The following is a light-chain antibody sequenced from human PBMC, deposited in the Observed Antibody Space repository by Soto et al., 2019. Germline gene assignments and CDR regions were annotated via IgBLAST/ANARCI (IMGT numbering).Light chain of an antibody. J-gene: IGKJ2*01. Sequence: EIVMTQSPATLSVSPGERATLSCRASQSVSSNLAWYQQKPGQAPRLLIYGASTRATGIPARFSGSGSGTEFTLHISRLQSEDFEVYYFQQYNKWPPYTFGPGTKLEIK. V-gene: IGKV3-15*01. CDR1: QSVSSN. CDR3: QQYNKWPPYT. CDR2: GAS.